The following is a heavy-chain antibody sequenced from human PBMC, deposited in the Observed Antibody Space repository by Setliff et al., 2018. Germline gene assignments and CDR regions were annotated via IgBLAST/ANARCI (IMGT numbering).Heavy chain of an antibody. J-gene: IGHJ3*02. CDR3: ARDSSYYGLAFDI. CDR1: GYSISSGYY. Sequence: PSETLSLTCAVSGYSISSGYYWGWIRQPPGKGLEWIGSIYHSGSTYYNPSLKSRVTISVDTSKNQFSLKLSSVTAADTAVYYCARDSSYYGLAFDIWGQGTMVTVSS. V-gene: IGHV4-38-2*02. D-gene: IGHD3-10*01. CDR2: IYHSGST.